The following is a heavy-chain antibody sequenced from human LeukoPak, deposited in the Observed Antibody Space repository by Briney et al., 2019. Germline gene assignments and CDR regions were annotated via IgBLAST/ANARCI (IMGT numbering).Heavy chain of an antibody. V-gene: IGHV1-69*13. Sequence: ASVEVSCKTSGGTVSNYAINWVRQAPRQGLEWLGGIIPIFGTAHYAQRFQGRVTITADESTSTAYMELSSLRSEDKAVYYCARVPKYDILTGHLAHWGQGTLVTVSS. CDR2: IIPIFGTA. D-gene: IGHD3-9*01. CDR1: GGTVSNYA. J-gene: IGHJ4*02. CDR3: ARVPKYDILTGHLAH.